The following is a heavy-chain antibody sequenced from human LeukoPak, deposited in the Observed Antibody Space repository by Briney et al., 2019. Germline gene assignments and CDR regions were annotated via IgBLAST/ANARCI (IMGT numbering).Heavy chain of an antibody. D-gene: IGHD6-6*01. V-gene: IGHV4-59*01. J-gene: IGHJ4*02. CDR1: GGSISSYY. Sequence: PSETLSLTCTVSGGSISSYYWSWIRQPPGKGLEWIGYMYYSGSTNYNPSLKSRVTISVDTSKNQFSLKLSSVTAADTAVYYCAREIAARPDYFGYWGQGTLVTVSS. CDR3: AREIAARPDYFGY. CDR2: MYYSGST.